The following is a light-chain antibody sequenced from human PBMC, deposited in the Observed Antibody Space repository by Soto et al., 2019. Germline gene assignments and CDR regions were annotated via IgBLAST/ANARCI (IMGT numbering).Light chain of an antibody. V-gene: IGKV1-9*01. CDR2: AAS. CDR1: QSVSNY. CDR3: QQLNSYPIT. Sequence: DIQMTQYPSSLSASVGDRVTITCRASQSVSNYLHWYQQKPGKAPKLLIYAASTLQSGVPSRFSGSGSGTDFTLTISSLQPEDFATYYCQQLNSYPITFGQGTRLEIK. J-gene: IGKJ5*01.